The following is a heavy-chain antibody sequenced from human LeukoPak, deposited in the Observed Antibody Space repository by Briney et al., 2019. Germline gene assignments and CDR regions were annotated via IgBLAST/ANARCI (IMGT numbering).Heavy chain of an antibody. D-gene: IGHD1-26*01. Sequence: ASVKVSCKASGGTLISYAISWVRQAPGQGLEWMGGIIPIFGTANYAQKFQGRVTITADESTSTAYMELSSLRSEDTAVYYCARYSGSHPRDYFDYWGQGTLVTVSS. V-gene: IGHV1-69*01. J-gene: IGHJ4*02. CDR1: GGTLISYA. CDR2: IIPIFGTA. CDR3: ARYSGSHPRDYFDY.